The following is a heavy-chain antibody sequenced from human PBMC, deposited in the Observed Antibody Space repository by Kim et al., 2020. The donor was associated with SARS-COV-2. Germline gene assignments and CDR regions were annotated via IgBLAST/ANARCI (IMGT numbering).Heavy chain of an antibody. J-gene: IGHJ6*02. V-gene: IGHV1-69*13. CDR2: IIPIFGTA. Sequence: SVKVSCKASGGTFSSYAISWVRQAPGQGLEWMGGIIPIFGTANYAQKFQGRVTITADESTSTAYMELSSLRSEDTAVYYCARCAGYGDYHCGMDVWGQGTTVTVSS. CDR1: GGTFSSYA. D-gene: IGHD4-17*01. CDR3: ARCAGYGDYHCGMDV.